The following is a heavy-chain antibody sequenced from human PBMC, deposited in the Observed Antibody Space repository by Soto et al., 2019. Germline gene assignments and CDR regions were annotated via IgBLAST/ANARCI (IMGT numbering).Heavy chain of an antibody. CDR2: IYWDGDE. Sequence: QITLKESGPTLVKPTQTLTLTCTFSGFSLSTSAEGVGWIRQPPGKALERLALIYWDGDERYSPSLKSRLTITKDTSKNQVVLTMTNMDPADTATYSCAHGSCTSADCYPNPYLDYWGQGILVTVSS. J-gene: IGHJ4*02. D-gene: IGHD2-2*01. CDR3: AHGSCTSADCYPNPYLDY. V-gene: IGHV2-5*02. CDR1: GFSLSTSAEG.